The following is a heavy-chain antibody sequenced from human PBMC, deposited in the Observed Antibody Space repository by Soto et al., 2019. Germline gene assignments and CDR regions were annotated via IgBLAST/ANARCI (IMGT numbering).Heavy chain of an antibody. CDR2: INYDGYS. Sequence: QVQLQESGPGLVKPSETLSLTCTVSGGSITNYYCSWFRQPPGKGLEWIGYINYDGYSAYNLSLRMRVTLPMDATKTQFSLLLESVTATDTAVYYCARHGFGPLHGLVDVCGPGTTVIVSS. J-gene: IGHJ6*02. CDR1: GGSITNYY. CDR3: ARHGFGPLHGLVDV. V-gene: IGHV4-59*08. D-gene: IGHD3-10*01.